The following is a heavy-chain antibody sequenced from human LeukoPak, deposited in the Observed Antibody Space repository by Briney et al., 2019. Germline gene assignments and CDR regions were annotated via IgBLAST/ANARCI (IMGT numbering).Heavy chain of an antibody. J-gene: IGHJ3*02. CDR3: ARIRDGYNDAYDI. CDR2: ISPSDGST. V-gene: IGHV1-46*01. D-gene: IGHD5-24*01. CDR1: GYTFSSHY. Sequence: ASVKVSCKSSGYTFSSHYMHWVRQAPGQGLEWMGIISPSDGSTGYAQKFQGRVTMTRDTSTSTVYMELSGLRSEDTALYYCARIRDGYNDAYDIWGQGTMVTVSS.